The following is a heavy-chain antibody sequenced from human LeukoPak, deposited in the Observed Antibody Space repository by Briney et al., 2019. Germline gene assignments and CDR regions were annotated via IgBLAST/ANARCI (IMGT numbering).Heavy chain of an antibody. V-gene: IGHV4-39*07. CDR3: ARGGGGAAAGHDYDAFDF. CDR2: IYYSGST. J-gene: IGHJ3*01. D-gene: IGHD6-13*01. CDR1: GGSISSSSYY. Sequence: SETLSLTCTVSGGSISSSSYYWGWIRQPPGKGLEWIGSIYYSGSTYYNPSLKSRVTISVDTSKNQFSLKLSSVTAADTAVYYCARGGGGAAAGHDYDAFDFWGQGTMVTVSS.